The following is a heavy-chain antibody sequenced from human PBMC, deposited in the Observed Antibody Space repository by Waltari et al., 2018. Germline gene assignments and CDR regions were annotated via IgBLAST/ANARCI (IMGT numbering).Heavy chain of an antibody. CDR1: GFTFSSYG. CDR2: IWYDGSNK. D-gene: IGHD6-13*01. CDR3: AKSHMVIYGSREIDYYYYMDV. Sequence: QVQLVESGGGVVQPGRSLRLSCAASGFTFSSYGMHWVRQAPGKGLEWVAVIWYDGSNKYYADSVKGRFTISRDNSKNTLYLQMNSLRAEDTAMYYCAKSHMVIYGSREIDYYYYMDVWGKGTTVTVSS. J-gene: IGHJ6*03. V-gene: IGHV3-30*18.